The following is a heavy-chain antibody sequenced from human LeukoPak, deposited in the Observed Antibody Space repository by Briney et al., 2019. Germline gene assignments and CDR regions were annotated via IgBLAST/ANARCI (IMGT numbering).Heavy chain of an antibody. J-gene: IGHJ6*02. CDR2: INSDGSST. CDR1: GFTFSSYW. Sequence: GGSLRLSCAASGFTFSSYWMHWVRQAPGKGLVWVSRINSDGSSTSYADSVKGRFTISRDNAKNTLYLQMNSLRAEDTAVYYCAGEKGTYYDFWSGPAPYYGMDVWGQGTTVTVSS. D-gene: IGHD3-3*01. CDR3: AGEKGTYYDFWSGPAPYYGMDV. V-gene: IGHV3-74*01.